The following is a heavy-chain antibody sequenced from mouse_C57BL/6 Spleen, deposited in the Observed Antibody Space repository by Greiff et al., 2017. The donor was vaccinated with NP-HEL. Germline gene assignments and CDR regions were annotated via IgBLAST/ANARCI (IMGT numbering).Heavy chain of an antibody. Sequence: QVQLKESGAELVKPGASVKLSCKASGYTFTSYWMHWVKQRPGQGLEWIGMIHPNSGSTNYNEKFKSKATLTVDKSSSTAYMQLRSLTSEDSAVYYCARWEYYGSSNDWGQGTTLTVSS. CDR3: ARWEYYGSSND. J-gene: IGHJ2*01. D-gene: IGHD1-1*01. V-gene: IGHV1-64*01. CDR1: GYTFTSYW. CDR2: IHPNSGST.